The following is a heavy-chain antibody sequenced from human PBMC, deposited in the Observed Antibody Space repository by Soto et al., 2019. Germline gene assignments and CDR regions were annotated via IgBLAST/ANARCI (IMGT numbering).Heavy chain of an antibody. Sequence: QVQLQESGPGLVKPSQTLSLTCTVSGDSISSGDYFWSWIRQPPGKGLEWIWYNSNSASTFYNPSLKSRVTMSTDTSRNPCSLRLTSVPVADTAVYYCAREPSSESSASYARPLDSWGQGTLVTVSS. V-gene: IGHV4-30-4*01. CDR3: AREPSSESSASYARPLDS. D-gene: IGHD3-22*01. CDR2: NSNSAST. J-gene: IGHJ4*02. CDR1: GDSISSGDYF.